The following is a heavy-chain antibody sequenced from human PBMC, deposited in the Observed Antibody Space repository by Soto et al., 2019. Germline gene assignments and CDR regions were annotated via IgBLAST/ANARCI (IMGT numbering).Heavy chain of an antibody. V-gene: IGHV4-59*01. Sequence: QVQLQESGPGLVKPSETLSLTCTVSGGSISSYYWSWIRQPPGKGLEWIGYIYYSGSTNYNPSLKSRVTISVDTSTNQFSLKLSSVTAADTAVYYCAREVYSSSWYAWGAFEILGQGTMVTVSS. CDR3: AREVYSSSWYAWGAFEI. CDR1: GGSISSYY. CDR2: IYYSGST. D-gene: IGHD6-13*01. J-gene: IGHJ3*02.